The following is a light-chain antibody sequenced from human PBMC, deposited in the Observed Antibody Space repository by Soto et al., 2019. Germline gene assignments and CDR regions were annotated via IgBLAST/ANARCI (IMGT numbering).Light chain of an antibody. CDR1: QGIRRD. J-gene: IGKJ4*01. Sequence: DIQMTQSPSSLSAPVGGRVTITCRASQGIRRDLGWYQQKPGKAPTRLIYAVSSLHSGVPSRFSGSGSGIQITLTNSSLQPEDSATYYCLQHNSYPLTFGGGTKVEIK. CDR2: AVS. V-gene: IGKV1-17*01. CDR3: LQHNSYPLT.